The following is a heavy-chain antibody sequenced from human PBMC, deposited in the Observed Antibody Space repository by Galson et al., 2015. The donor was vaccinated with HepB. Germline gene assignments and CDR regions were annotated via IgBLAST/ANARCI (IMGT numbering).Heavy chain of an antibody. D-gene: IGHD3-10*01. CDR2: IIPIFGKR. CDR1: GGTFSGYG. CDR3: AREPYAAGSPTWFDP. J-gene: IGHJ5*02. V-gene: IGHV1-69*01. Sequence: SCKASGGTFSGYGISWVQQAPGQGLEWMGGIIPIFGKRNYAQKFQGRVTITADDSTTTAYMELSSLRSEDTAIYYCAREPYAAGSPTWFDPWGQGTLVTVSS.